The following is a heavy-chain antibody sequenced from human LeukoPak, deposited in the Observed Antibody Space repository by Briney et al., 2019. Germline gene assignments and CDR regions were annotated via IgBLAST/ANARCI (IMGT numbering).Heavy chain of an antibody. CDR2: ISYDGSNK. J-gene: IGHJ4*02. D-gene: IGHD1-26*01. Sequence: PGGSLRLSCAASGFTFSSYAMHWVRQAPGKGLEWVAVISYDGSNKYYADSVKGRFTISRDNSKNTLYLQMNSLRAEDTAVYYCARDPRSVGATLGYFDYWGQGTLVTVSS. CDR1: GFTFSSYA. V-gene: IGHV3-30-3*01. CDR3: ARDPRSVGATLGYFDY.